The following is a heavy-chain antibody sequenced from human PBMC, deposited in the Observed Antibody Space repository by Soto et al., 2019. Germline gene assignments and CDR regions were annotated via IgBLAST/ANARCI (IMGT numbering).Heavy chain of an antibody. J-gene: IGHJ6*02. V-gene: IGHV4-59*01. Sequence: SETLSLTCTVSGGSISGYYWSWIRQSPGKGLEYIGYIYYRGSTNYNPSLKSRVTMSVDTSRNQFSLKVNSVTAADTAVYYCARQQLIPFYYALDVWGQGTKVTVSS. CDR3: ARQQLIPFYYALDV. D-gene: IGHD6-13*01. CDR1: GGSISGYY. CDR2: IYYRGST.